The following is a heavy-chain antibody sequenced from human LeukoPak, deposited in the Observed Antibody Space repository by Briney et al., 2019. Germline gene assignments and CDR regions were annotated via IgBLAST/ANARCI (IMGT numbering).Heavy chain of an antibody. CDR1: GFTVSSNY. D-gene: IGHD3-22*01. Sequence: PGGSLRLSCAASGFTVSSNYMSWVRQAPGKGLEWVSVIYSGGSTYYADSVKGRFTISRDNSKNTLYLQMNSLRAEDTAVYYCARDKPLYYYDSSGYYYGMDVWGQGTTVTVSS. V-gene: IGHV3-53*01. J-gene: IGHJ6*02. CDR2: IYSGGST. CDR3: ARDKPLYYYDSSGYYYGMDV.